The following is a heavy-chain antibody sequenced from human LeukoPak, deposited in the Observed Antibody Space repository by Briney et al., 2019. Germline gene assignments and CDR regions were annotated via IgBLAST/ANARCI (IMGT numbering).Heavy chain of an antibody. D-gene: IGHD5-18*01. CDR3: AREDAYRKIHDY. CDR1: GGSISSYY. V-gene: IGHV4-59*01. J-gene: IGHJ4*02. CDR2: IYYSGST. Sequence: SSETLSLTCTVSGGSISSYYWSWIRQPPGKGLEWIGYIYYSGSTNYNPSLKSRVTISVDTSKNQFSLKLSSVTAADTAVYYCAREDAYRKIHDYWGQGTLVTVSS.